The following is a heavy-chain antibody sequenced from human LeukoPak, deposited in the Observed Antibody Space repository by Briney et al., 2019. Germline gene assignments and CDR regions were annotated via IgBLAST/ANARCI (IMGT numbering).Heavy chain of an antibody. V-gene: IGHV3-23*01. CDR3: AKGFEIVVVITFIFDY. CDR2: ISGSGGST. CDR1: GFTFSSYA. D-gene: IGHD3-22*01. Sequence: GGSLRLSCAASGFTFSSYAMSWVRQAPGKGLEWVSAISGSGGSTYYADSVKGRFTISRDNSKNTLYLQMNSLRAEDTAVYYCAKGFEIVVVITFIFDYWGQGTLVTVSS. J-gene: IGHJ4*02.